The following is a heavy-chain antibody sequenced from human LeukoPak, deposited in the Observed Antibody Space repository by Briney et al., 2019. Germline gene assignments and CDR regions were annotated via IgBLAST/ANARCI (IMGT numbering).Heavy chain of an antibody. CDR3: ARGGGYYYDSSDYYREEYFQH. J-gene: IGHJ1*01. CDR2: ISSSTGYT. Sequence: PGGSLRLSCAASGFTFNHYYMTWIRQAPGKGLEWVSYISSSTGYTNYADSVKGRFTISRDNAKNSLYLHMNSLRAEDTAVYYCARGGGYYYDSSDYYREEYFQHWGQGTLVIVSS. D-gene: IGHD3-22*01. V-gene: IGHV3-11*05. CDR1: GFTFNHYY.